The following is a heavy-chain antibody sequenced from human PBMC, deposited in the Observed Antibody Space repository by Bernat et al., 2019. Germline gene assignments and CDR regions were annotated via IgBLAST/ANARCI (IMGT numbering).Heavy chain of an antibody. J-gene: IGHJ4*02. CDR1: GFTFSSYG. V-gene: IGHV3-30*03. CDR3: AGAPTSPATPQFDY. Sequence: QVQLVESGGGVVQPGRSLRLSCAASGFTFSSYGMHWVRQAPGKGLEWVAVISYDGSNKYYADSVKGRFTITRDKSENTLYLQMSSLGAEDTAVYYCAGAPTSPATPQFDYWGQGTLVTVSS. CDR2: ISYDGSNK.